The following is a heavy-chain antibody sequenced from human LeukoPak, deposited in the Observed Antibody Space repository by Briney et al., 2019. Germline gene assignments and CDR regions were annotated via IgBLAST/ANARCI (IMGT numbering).Heavy chain of an antibody. J-gene: IGHJ5*02. CDR2: IIPIFGTA. Sequence: SEKVSCKDSGGTFSSYAISWVRQAPGQGLEWMGEIIPIFGTANYAQKFQGRVTITADASASTAYMELSSLRSEDTAVYYCAREGGVVLMVYAPNTGWFDPWGQGTLVTVPS. D-gene: IGHD2-8*01. CDR1: GGTFSSYA. V-gene: IGHV1-69*01. CDR3: AREGGVVLMVYAPNTGWFDP.